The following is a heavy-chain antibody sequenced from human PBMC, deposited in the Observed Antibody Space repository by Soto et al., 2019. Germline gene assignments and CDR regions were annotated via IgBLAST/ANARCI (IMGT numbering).Heavy chain of an antibody. Sequence: SETLSLTCSASCGSITSSSHFWGWVRQPPGKGLEWIGTIYFTGNTYYTPSLKSRLTMSIDTSKNEFSLRLNSVTAADTAVYYCAGQTFTIAAASYGRSNWFDPWGPGTLVTVSS. D-gene: IGHD6-25*01. V-gene: IGHV4-39*01. CDR1: CGSITSSSHF. CDR3: AGQTFTIAAASYGRSNWFDP. CDR2: IYFTGNT. J-gene: IGHJ5*02.